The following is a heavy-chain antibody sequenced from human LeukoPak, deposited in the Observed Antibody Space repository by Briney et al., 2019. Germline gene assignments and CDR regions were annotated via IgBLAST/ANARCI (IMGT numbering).Heavy chain of an antibody. J-gene: IGHJ4*02. CDR2: INYNGTT. Sequence: SETLSLTCSVSGGSISSSTYYWGWIRQPPGKGLEWIATINYNGTTHYNPSLRSRVTISADTSTNQFSLKLNSVTAADTAVYYCARGRWISGNYYNFDCWGQGTLVTVSS. CDR3: ARGRWISGNYYNFDC. V-gene: IGHV4-39*07. D-gene: IGHD1-26*01. CDR1: GGSISSSTYY.